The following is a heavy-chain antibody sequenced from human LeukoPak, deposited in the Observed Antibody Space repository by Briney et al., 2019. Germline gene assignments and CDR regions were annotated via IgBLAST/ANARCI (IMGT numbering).Heavy chain of an antibody. CDR1: GGTFSSYG. D-gene: IGHD3-10*01. CDR2: IIPILDIT. J-gene: IGHJ4*02. CDR3: AREGIVVRGPYYFDY. Sequence: SVKISCKASGGTFSSYGISWVRQAPGQGLEWMGRIIPILDITNYAQKFQGRVTITADKSTSTAYMELSSLRSEDTAVYYCAREGIVVRGPYYFDYWGQGTLVTVSS. V-gene: IGHV1-69*04.